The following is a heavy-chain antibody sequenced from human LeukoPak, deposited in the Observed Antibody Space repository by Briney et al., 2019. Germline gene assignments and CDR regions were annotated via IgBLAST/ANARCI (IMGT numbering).Heavy chain of an antibody. CDR1: GFTFSSYA. V-gene: IGHV3-23*01. J-gene: IGHJ4*02. Sequence: GGSLRLSFATSGFTFSSYAMSSVRQAPGKGLEWVSAISGSGGSTYYADSVKGRFTSSRDNSKDMLYLQMDSLRADDRAVCYCTKVDYWGQGTLVTVSS. CDR3: TKVDY. CDR2: ISGSGGST.